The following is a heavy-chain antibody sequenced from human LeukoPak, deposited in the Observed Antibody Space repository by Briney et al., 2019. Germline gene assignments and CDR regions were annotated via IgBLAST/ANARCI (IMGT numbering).Heavy chain of an antibody. Sequence: SGGSLRLSRAASGFTFSDYYMSWIRQAPGKGLEWVSYISSSGTTFSYAGSVKGRFTISRDNAKNSLYLQMNSLRAEDTAVYYCARAPKFRLMGVPKGPFDPWGQGTLVTVSS. V-gene: IGHV3-11*01. CDR3: ARAPKFRLMGVPKGPFDP. CDR2: ISSSGTTF. D-gene: IGHD2-8*01. CDR1: GFTFSDYY. J-gene: IGHJ5*02.